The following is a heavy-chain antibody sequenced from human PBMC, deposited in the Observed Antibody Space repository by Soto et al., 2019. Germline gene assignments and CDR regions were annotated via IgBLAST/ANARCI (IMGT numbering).Heavy chain of an antibody. CDR2: IYYSGST. V-gene: IGHV4-59*01. CDR1: GGSISSYY. J-gene: IGHJ4*02. Sequence: PSETLSLTCTVSGGSISSYYWSWIRQPPGKGLEWIGYIYYSGSTNYNPSLKSRVTIALDTSKNQFSLKLTSVTAADTAVYYCARTSSSGWAERHFDYWGQGTLVTVSS. CDR3: ARTSSSGWAERHFDY. D-gene: IGHD6-19*01.